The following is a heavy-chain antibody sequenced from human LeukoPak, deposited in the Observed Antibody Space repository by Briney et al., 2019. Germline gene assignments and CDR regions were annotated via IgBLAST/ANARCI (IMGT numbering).Heavy chain of an antibody. CDR2: ISSSSSTI. CDR1: GFTFSSYE. J-gene: IGHJ4*02. D-gene: IGHD6-19*01. CDR3: ARAQWLDY. Sequence: GGSLRLSCAASGFTFSSYEMNWVRQAPGKGLEWVSYISSSSSTIYYADSVKGRFTISRDNAKNSLYLQMNSLRAEGTAVYYCARAQWLDYWGQGTLVTVSS. V-gene: IGHV3-48*03.